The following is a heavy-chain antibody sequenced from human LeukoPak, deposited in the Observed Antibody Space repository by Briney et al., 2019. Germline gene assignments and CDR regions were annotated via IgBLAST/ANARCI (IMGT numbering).Heavy chain of an antibody. J-gene: IGHJ4*02. CDR1: GYTFTSYA. CDR2: INAGNGNT. V-gene: IGHV1-3*01. D-gene: IGHD2-2*01. CDR3: ARASYCSSTSCYALYFDY. Sequence: ASVKVSCKASGYTFTSYAMHWVRQAPGQRLEWMGWINAGNGNTKYSQKFQGRVTITRDTSASTAYMELSSLRSEDTAVYYCARASYCSSTSCYALYFDYWGQGTLVPVSS.